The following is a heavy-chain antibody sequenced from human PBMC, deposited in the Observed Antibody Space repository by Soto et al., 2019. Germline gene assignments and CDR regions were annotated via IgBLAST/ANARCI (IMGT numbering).Heavy chain of an antibody. CDR2: IKAGNGDT. V-gene: IGHV1-3*01. Sequence: QVQLVQSGAEVKKPGASVKVSCKASGYTFTRNAIHWVRQAPGQGLEWIGRIKAGNGDTKYSQKFQDRVTITRDTSASAAYMELSTLGSEDTSVYYCARSETDYSTFDYWGQGTLVTVSS. CDR1: GYTFTRNA. J-gene: IGHJ4*02. D-gene: IGHD3-9*01. CDR3: ARSETDYSTFDY.